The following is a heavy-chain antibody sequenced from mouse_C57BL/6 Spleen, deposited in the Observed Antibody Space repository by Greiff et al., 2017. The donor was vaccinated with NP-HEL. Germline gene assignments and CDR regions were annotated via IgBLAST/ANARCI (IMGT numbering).Heavy chain of an antibody. Sequence: VQLKQPGAELVKPGASVKLSCKASGYTFTSYWMHWVKQRPGRGLEWIGRIDPNSGGTKYNEKFKSKATLTVDKPSSTAYMQLSSLTSEDSAVYYCARRSDGYYVFFDYWGQGTTLTVSS. J-gene: IGHJ2*01. CDR1: GYTFTSYW. V-gene: IGHV1-72*01. CDR2: IDPNSGGT. CDR3: ARRSDGYYVFFDY. D-gene: IGHD2-3*01.